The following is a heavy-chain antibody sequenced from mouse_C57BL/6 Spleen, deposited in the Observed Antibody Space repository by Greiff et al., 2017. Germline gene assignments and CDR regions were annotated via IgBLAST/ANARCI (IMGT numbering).Heavy chain of an antibody. CDR3: TRTAQGRGFAY. CDR1: GYTFTDYE. V-gene: IGHV1-15*01. D-gene: IGHD3-2*02. J-gene: IGHJ3*01. CDR2: IDPETGGT. Sequence: QVQLKESGAELVRPGASVTLSCKASGYTFTDYEMHWVKQTPVHGLEWIGAIDPETGGTAYNQKFKGKAILTADKSSSTAYMELRSLTSEDSAVYYCTRTAQGRGFAYWGQGTLVTVSA.